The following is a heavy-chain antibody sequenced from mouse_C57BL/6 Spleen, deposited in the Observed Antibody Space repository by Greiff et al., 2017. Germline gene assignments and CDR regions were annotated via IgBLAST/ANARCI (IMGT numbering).Heavy chain of an antibody. J-gene: IGHJ1*03. CDR1: GYSITSGYY. D-gene: IGHD2-4*01. Sequence: EVKLQESGPGLVKPSQSLSLTCSVTGYSITSGYYWNWIRQFPGNKLEWMGYISYDGSNNYNPSLKNRISITRYTSKNQFFLKLNSVTTEDPATYYCARVGDYDTFLYWYFDVWGTGTTVTVSS. V-gene: IGHV3-6*01. CDR2: ISYDGSN. CDR3: ARVGDYDTFLYWYFDV.